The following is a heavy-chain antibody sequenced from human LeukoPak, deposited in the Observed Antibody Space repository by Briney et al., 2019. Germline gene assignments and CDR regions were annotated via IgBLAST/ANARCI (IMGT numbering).Heavy chain of an antibody. CDR1: GGSISSYY. CDR2: IYTSGST. CDR3: ARGQGSGYYPPDAFDI. D-gene: IGHD3-22*01. J-gene: IGHJ3*02. V-gene: IGHV4-4*07. Sequence: SETLSLTCTVSGGSISSYYWSWIRQPAGKGLEWIGRIYTSGSTNYNPSLKSRVTMSVDTSKNQFSLKLSSVTAADTAVYYCARGQGSGYYPPDAFDIWGQGTMVTVSS.